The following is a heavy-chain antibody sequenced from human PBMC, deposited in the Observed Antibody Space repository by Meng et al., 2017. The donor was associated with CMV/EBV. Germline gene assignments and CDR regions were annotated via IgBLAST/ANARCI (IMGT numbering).Heavy chain of an antibody. Sequence: SETLSLTCTVSGGSITSGDYYWSWIRQPPGKGLEWIGYIYYSGYTYYNPSLKSRVSISVDTSKNQFSLKLSSVTAADTAVYYCATNGPYYDFWSGQDHWGQGTLVTVSS. J-gene: IGHJ4*02. D-gene: IGHD3-3*01. CDR3: ATNGPYYDFWSGQDH. V-gene: IGHV4-30-4*08. CDR2: IYYSGYT. CDR1: GGSITSGDYY.